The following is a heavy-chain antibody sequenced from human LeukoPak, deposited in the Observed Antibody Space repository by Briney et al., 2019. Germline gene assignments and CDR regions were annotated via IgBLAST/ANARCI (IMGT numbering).Heavy chain of an antibody. CDR1: GFTFDDYA. V-gene: IGHV3-43*02. CDR3: AKVLGYYDSSGCYQEGGFDY. D-gene: IGHD3-22*01. J-gene: IGHJ4*02. Sequence: PGGSLRLSCAASGFTFDDYAMHWVRQAPGKGLEWVSLISGDGGSTYYADSVKGRFTISRDNSKNSLYLQMNSLRTEDTALYYCAKVLGYYDSSGCYQEGGFDYWGQGTLVTVSS. CDR2: ISGDGGST.